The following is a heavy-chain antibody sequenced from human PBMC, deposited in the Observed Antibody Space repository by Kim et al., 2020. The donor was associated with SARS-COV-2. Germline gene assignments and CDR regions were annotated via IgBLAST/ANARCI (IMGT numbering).Heavy chain of an antibody. CDR1: GLTFTYYG. CDR3: AKDGPWSAGSGWYYYDY. D-gene: IGHD6-19*01. J-gene: IGHJ4*02. Sequence: GGSLRLSCAASGLTFTYYGMSWVRQAPGKGLEWVSAINGGGDNTYYADSVKGRFTISRDNSKNTLYLQMNSLRAEDTAVYYCAKDGPWSAGSGWYYYDYWGRGTLVTVSS. CDR2: INGGGDNT. V-gene: IGHV3-23*01.